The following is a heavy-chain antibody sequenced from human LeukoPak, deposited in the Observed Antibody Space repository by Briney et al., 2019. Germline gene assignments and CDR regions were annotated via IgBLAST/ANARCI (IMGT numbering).Heavy chain of an antibody. CDR1: GFTFSSYD. CDR3: ARDGPYTSGTYYYGMDV. CDR2: IGTAGDT. V-gene: IGHV3-13*04. J-gene: IGHJ6*02. D-gene: IGHD3-10*01. Sequence: GGSLRLPCAASGFTFSSYDMHWVRLATGKGLEWVSAIGTAGDTFYPGSVKGRFTVSRDNAKNSLYLQMNSLRAGDTAVYYCARDGPYTSGTYYYGMDVWGQGTTVTVSS.